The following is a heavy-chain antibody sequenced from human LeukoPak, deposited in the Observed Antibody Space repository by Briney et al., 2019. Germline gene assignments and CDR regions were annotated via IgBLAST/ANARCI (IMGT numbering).Heavy chain of an antibody. Sequence: ASVKVSCKASGYNFTSYGISWVRQAPGQGLEWMGWISAYNGNTNYAQKLQGRVTMTTDTSTSTAYMELRSLRSDDTAVYYCARDFPYYDSSGKGYFDYWGQGTLVTVSS. V-gene: IGHV1-18*01. J-gene: IGHJ4*02. CDR1: GYNFTSYG. CDR3: ARDFPYYDSSGKGYFDY. D-gene: IGHD3-22*01. CDR2: ISAYNGNT.